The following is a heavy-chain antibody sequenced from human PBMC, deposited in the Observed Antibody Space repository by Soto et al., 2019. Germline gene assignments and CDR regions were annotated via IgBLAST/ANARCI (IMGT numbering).Heavy chain of an antibody. D-gene: IGHD6-6*01. CDR3: ARVIAARPYYYYGMDV. CDR1: GFTFSSYW. CDR2: IKQDGSEK. J-gene: IGHJ6*02. Sequence: PGWSLRLSCAASGFTFSSYWMSWVRQAPGKGLEWVANIKQDGSEKYYVDPVKGRFTISRDNAKNSLYLQMNSLRAEDTAVYYCARVIAARPYYYYGMDVWGQGTTVTVSS. V-gene: IGHV3-7*01.